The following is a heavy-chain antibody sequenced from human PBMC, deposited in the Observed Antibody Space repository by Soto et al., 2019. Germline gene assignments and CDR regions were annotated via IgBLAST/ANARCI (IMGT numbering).Heavy chain of an antibody. J-gene: IGHJ6*02. V-gene: IGHV4-30-4*01. CDR2: ISHSGTT. Sequence: SETLSLTCTVSGGSISSGNYYLCWIRQPPGKGLEWIGYISHSGTTYYNPSLKSRITISVDTSKNQFSLKLSSVTAADTGVYHCTTDPCGKLNLYGSGTSLNYPMDVWGQGTTVTVSS. CDR3: TTDPCGKLNLYGSGTSLNYPMDV. CDR1: GGSISSGNYY. D-gene: IGHD3-10*01.